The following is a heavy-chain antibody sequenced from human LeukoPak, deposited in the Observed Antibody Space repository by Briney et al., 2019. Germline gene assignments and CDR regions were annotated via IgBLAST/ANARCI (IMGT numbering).Heavy chain of an antibody. CDR1: GFTFSSYA. Sequence: GGSLRLSCAASGFTFSSYAMSWVRQAPXXGLEWVSAISGSGGSTYYADSVKGRFTISRDNSKNTLYLQMNSLRAEDTAVYYCANRPSGTFDYWGQGTLVTVSS. CDR2: ISGSGGST. V-gene: IGHV3-23*01. CDR3: ANRPSGTFDY. J-gene: IGHJ4*02. D-gene: IGHD3-3*01.